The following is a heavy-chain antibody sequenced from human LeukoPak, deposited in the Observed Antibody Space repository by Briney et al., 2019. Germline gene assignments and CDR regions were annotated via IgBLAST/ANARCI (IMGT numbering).Heavy chain of an antibody. V-gene: IGHV3-23*01. J-gene: IGHJ1*01. CDR1: GFTFSRYA. CDR3: VKPVDGASVQRYFQH. CDR2: ISGGGDNT. Sequence: GGSLRLSCAASGFTFSRYAMSWVRQAPGKGLEWVSAISGGGDNTYYADSVRGRFTISRDNSKNTLFLQMNSLRAEDTAIYYCVKPVDGASVQRYFQHWGQGTLVTVSS. D-gene: IGHD1-1*01.